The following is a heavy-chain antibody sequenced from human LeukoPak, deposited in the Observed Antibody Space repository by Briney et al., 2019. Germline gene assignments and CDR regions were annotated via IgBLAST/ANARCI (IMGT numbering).Heavy chain of an antibody. D-gene: IGHD2-2*01. CDR1: GYSISSGYY. J-gene: IGHJ4*02. CDR3: ARGRVAAALDY. CDR2: VSHSGST. Sequence: PSETLSLTCTVSGYSISSGYYGGWIRQPPGKGPEWIGSVSHSGSTYYNPSLKSRVTISVDTSKNQFSLKVSSVTAADTAMYYCARGRVAAALDYWGQGTLVTVSS. V-gene: IGHV4-38-2*02.